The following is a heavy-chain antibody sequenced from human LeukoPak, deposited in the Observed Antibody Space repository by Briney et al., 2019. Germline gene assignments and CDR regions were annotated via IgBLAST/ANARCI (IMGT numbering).Heavy chain of an antibody. V-gene: IGHV3-48*04. CDR1: GFTLSSYS. CDR3: AGATWDY. D-gene: IGHD3-16*01. CDR2: VSSSSSTI. Sequence: GGSLRLSCAASGFTLSSYSMNRVHQAPGKGLEWVSYVSSSSSTIYYADSVKGRFTISRDNAKNSLYLQMNSLRAEDTAVYYCAGATWDYWGQGTLVTVSS. J-gene: IGHJ4*02.